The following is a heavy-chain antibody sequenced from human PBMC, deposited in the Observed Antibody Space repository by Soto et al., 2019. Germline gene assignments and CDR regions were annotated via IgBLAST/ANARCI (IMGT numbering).Heavy chain of an antibody. CDR3: ARDKSEPNGMDV. J-gene: IGHJ6*02. V-gene: IGHV4-59*01. Sequence: KPSETLSLTCTVSGGSISSYYWSWIRQPPGKGLEWIGYIYYSGSTNYNPSLKSRVTISVDTSKSQFSLKLSSVTAADTAVYYCARDKSEPNGMDVWGQGTTVTVSS. CDR2: IYYSGST. CDR1: GGSISSYY.